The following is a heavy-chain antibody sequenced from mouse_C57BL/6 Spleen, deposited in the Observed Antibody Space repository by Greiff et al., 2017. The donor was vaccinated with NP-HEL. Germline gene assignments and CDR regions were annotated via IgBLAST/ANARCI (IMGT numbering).Heavy chain of an antibody. CDR3: ASYGYDAWFAY. Sequence: QVQLQQPGAELVKPGASVKLSCKASGYTFTSYWMHWVKLRPGQGLEWIGMIHPNSGSTNYNEKFKSKATLTVDKSSSTAYMQLSSLTSEDSAVYYCASYGYDAWFAYWGQGTLVTVSA. J-gene: IGHJ3*01. V-gene: IGHV1-64*01. CDR1: GYTFTSYW. D-gene: IGHD2-2*01. CDR2: IHPNSGST.